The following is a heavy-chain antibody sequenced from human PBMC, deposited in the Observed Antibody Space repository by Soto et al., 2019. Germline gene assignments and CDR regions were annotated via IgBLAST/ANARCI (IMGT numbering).Heavy chain of an antibody. V-gene: IGHV3-9*01. J-gene: IGHJ4*02. CDR2: ISWNGGNI. CDR3: AKDIYRSSSGQDY. D-gene: IGHD6-6*01. Sequence: GWSLRLSCAASGFTFDDYAMHWVRQAPGKGLEWVSFISWNGGNIGYADSVKGRFTISRDNAKNSLFLQMNSLRADDTALYFCAKDIYRSSSGQDYWGQGTPVTVSS. CDR1: GFTFDDYA.